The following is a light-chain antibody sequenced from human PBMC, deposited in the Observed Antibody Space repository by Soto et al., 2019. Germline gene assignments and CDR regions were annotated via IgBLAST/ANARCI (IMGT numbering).Light chain of an antibody. V-gene: IGLV2-14*03. CDR1: SSDVGGYNY. CDR2: EVT. Sequence: QSVLTQPASVSGSPGQSITSSCTGTSSDVGGYNYVSWYQQHPGKAPKLLIYEVTYRPSGVSNRFSGSKSGNTASLTISGLQAEDEDDYFCGSYTSSNTLVFGTGTKLTVL. J-gene: IGLJ1*01. CDR3: GSYTSSNTLV.